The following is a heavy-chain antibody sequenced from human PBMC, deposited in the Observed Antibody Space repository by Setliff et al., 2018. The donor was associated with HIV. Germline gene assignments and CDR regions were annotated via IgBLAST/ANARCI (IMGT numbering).Heavy chain of an antibody. J-gene: IGHJ3*02. D-gene: IGHD1-26*01. CDR2: LHPGDSDT. CDR1: GYSFTSDW. V-gene: IGHV5-51*01. CDR3: ARRRSSGIVGATGAFDI. Sequence: PGESLKISCKGSGYSFTSDWIGWVRQMPGKGLELMGILHPGDSDTRYSPSFQGQVTISADKSISTAYLQWSNLKASDTAMYYCARRRSSGIVGATGAFDIWGQGTMVTVSS.